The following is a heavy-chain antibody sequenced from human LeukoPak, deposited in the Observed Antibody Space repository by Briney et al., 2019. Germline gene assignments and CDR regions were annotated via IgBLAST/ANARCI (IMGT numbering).Heavy chain of an antibody. CDR1: GYTFTGYY. V-gene: IGHV1-2*04. Sequence: ASVKVSCKASGYTFTGYYMHWVRQAPGQGLGWMGWINPNSGGTNCAQKFQGWVTMTRDTSISTAYMELSRLRSDDTAVYYCARSPYSSSWYDYYYGMDVWGQGTTVTVSS. J-gene: IGHJ6*02. D-gene: IGHD6-13*01. CDR3: ARSPYSSSWYDYYYGMDV. CDR2: INPNSGGT.